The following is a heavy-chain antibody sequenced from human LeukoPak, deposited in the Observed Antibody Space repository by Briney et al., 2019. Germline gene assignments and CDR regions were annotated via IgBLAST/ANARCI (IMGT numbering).Heavy chain of an antibody. Sequence: SETLSLTCTVSGGSISSYYWSWIRQPPGKGLEWIGYIYYSGSTNYNPSLKSRVTISVDTSKNQFSLKLSSVTAADTAVYYCARESSAYSYGQRWFDYWGQETLVTVSS. D-gene: IGHD5-18*01. CDR2: IYYSGST. V-gene: IGHV4-59*01. CDR1: GGSISSYY. CDR3: ARESSAYSYGQRWFDY. J-gene: IGHJ4*02.